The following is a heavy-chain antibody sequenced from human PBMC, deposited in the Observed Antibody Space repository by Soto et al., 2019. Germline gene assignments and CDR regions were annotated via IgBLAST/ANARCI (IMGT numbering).Heavy chain of an antibody. Sequence: QLQLQESGPGLVKPSETLSLTCTVSGGSISSSSYYWGWIRQPPGKGLEWIGSIYYSGNTYYNPSFNSRATNSVGTYKNQFSLRQGYVTAEYTPLYYCSGGEGFSGDFSYWGQAALVTVSA. CDR1: GGSISSSSYY. D-gene: IGHD2-21*01. CDR2: IYYSGNT. J-gene: IGHJ4*02. CDR3: SGGEGFSGDFSY. V-gene: IGHV4-39*01.